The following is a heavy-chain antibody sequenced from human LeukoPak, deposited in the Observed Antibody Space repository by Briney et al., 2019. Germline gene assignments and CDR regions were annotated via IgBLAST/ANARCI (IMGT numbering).Heavy chain of an antibody. D-gene: IGHD5-18*01. CDR1: GFTFSSYW. CDR3: ARTVETAMAEYYFDY. Sequence: GGSLRLSCAASGFTFSSYWMSWVRQAPGKGLEWVANIKQDGSKKYYVDSVKGRFTISRDNAKNSLYLQMNSLRAEDTAVYYCARTVETAMAEYYFDYWGQGTLVTVSS. V-gene: IGHV3-7*01. J-gene: IGHJ4*02. CDR2: IKQDGSKK.